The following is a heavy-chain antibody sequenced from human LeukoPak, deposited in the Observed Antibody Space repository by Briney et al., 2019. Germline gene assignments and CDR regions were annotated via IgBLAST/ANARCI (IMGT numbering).Heavy chain of an antibody. CDR1: GFTLSMYP. Sequence: SGGSLRLSCSASGFTLSMYPMHWVRQAPGKGLEYVSAVSGNGGTTYYADSVKGRFTISRDNSKNTLYLQMSSLRPEDTAVYYCARVRYFDWFIRPVDYWGQGTLVTVSS. J-gene: IGHJ4*02. CDR3: ARVRYFDWFIRPVDY. V-gene: IGHV3-64D*06. D-gene: IGHD3-9*01. CDR2: VSGNGGTT.